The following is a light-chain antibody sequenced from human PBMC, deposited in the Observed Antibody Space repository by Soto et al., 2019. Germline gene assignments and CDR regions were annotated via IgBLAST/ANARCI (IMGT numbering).Light chain of an antibody. J-gene: IGKJ2*01. CDR3: QKYSSAPFT. Sequence: DIQVTQSPSSLSASVGDRVTITCRASQAISNSLAWYQQKPGKVPELLIFEASTLQSGVPSRFSGSGSGTEFTLTISSLQPEDVAVYYCQKYSSAPFTFGQGTKLEIK. CDR1: QAISNS. CDR2: EAS. V-gene: IGKV1-27*01.